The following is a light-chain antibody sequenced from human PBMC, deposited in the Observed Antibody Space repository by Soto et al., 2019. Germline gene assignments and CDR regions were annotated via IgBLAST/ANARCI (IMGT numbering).Light chain of an antibody. CDR1: SSDIGSYNL. J-gene: IGLJ3*02. V-gene: IGLV2-23*01. Sequence: QSALTQPASVSGSRGQSITISCTGSSSDIGSYNLVSWYQQHPGKAPKLMIYEGSKRPSGVSNRFSGSKPGNTASLTISGLQAEDEADYYCCSHVGRSTLLFGGGTKVTVL. CDR3: CSHVGRSTLL. CDR2: EGS.